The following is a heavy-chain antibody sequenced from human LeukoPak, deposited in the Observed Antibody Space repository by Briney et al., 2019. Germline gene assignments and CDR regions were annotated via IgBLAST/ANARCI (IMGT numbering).Heavy chain of an antibody. CDR1: GGPISSGGYY. D-gene: IGHD3-10*01. J-gene: IGHJ6*03. CDR2: IYYSGST. V-gene: IGHV4-31*03. Sequence: SETLSLTCTVSGGPISSGGYYWSWIRQHPGKGLEWIGYIYYSGSTYYNPSLKSRVTISVDTSKNQFSLKLSSVTAADTAVYYCARATMVRGVPHYYYYYYMDVWGKGTTVTVSS. CDR3: ARATMVRGVPHYYYYYYMDV.